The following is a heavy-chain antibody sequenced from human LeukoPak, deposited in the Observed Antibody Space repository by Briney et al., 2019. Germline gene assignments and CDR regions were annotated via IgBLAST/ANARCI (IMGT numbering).Heavy chain of an antibody. V-gene: IGHV3-7*02. J-gene: IGHJ4*02. CDR3: LVTTRSRGFDY. D-gene: IGHD1/OR15-1a*01. CDR2: IRQDGSVQ. Sequence: LSCTASRFTISSYWMSWVRQAPGKELKWVANIRQDGSVQNYVDSVKGRFTSSRDNHKTSVYLQMSSLRAEDTAVYYCLVTTRSRGFDYWGQGTLVTVSS. CDR1: RFTISSYW.